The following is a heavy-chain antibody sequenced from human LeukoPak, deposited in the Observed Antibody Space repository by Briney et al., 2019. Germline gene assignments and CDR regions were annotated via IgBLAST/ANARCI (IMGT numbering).Heavy chain of an antibody. CDR2: IYYSGST. D-gene: IGHD3-22*01. J-gene: IGHJ5*02. CDR1: GGSISSSSYY. V-gene: IGHV4-39*07. CDR3: ARQGRSGSYSAFSWFDP. Sequence: KPSETLSLTCTVSGGSISSSSYYWGWIRQPPGKGLEWIGSIYYSGSTYYNPSLKSRVTISVDTSKTQFSLKLSSVTAADTAVYYCARQGRSGSYSAFSWFDPWGQGTLVTVSS.